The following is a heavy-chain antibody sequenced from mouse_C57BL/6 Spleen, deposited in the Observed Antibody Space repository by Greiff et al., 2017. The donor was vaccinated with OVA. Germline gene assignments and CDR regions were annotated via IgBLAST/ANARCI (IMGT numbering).Heavy chain of an antibody. CDR2: SDPEDGET. J-gene: IGHJ4*01. CDR1: GFNIKDYY. D-gene: IGHD2-4*01. V-gene: IGHV14-2*01. CDR3: ARRLRKGMDY. Sequence: EVQLQQSGAELVKPGASVKLSCTASGFNIKDYYMHWVKQRTEQGLEWIGRSDPEDGETKYAPKFQGKATITADTYTNKAYMQLSRLTSEDAAVYYCARRLRKGMDYWGQGTSGTVSS.